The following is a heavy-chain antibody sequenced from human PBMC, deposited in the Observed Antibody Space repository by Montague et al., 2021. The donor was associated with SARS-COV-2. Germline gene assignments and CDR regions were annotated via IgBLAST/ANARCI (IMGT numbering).Heavy chain of an antibody. D-gene: IGHD1-7*01. CDR1: GFSFSSYN. J-gene: IGHJ3*02. CDR3: ARNWNYGWAFDI. V-gene: IGHV3-21*01. Sequence: SLRLSCAVSGFSFSSYNMNWVRQAPGKGLEWVSSMSSSSKYIYYADSVKDRFTISRDNAKNSLYLQMNSLRAEDTAIYYCARNWNYGWAFDIWGQGTMVAVSS. CDR2: MSSSSKYI.